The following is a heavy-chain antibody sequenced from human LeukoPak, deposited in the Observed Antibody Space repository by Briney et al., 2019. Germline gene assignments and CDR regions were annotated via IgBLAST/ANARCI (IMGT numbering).Heavy chain of an antibody. CDR1: GFTFSSYA. Sequence: GGSLRLSCAASGFTFSSYAMSWVRQAPGKGLEWVSAISGNGGSTYYADSVKGRFTISRDNSKNTLYLQMNSLRAEDTAVYYCAKGDYDILTGKNGLYYYYGMDVWGQGTTVTVSS. D-gene: IGHD3-9*01. CDR2: ISGNGGST. J-gene: IGHJ6*02. CDR3: AKGDYDILTGKNGLYYYYGMDV. V-gene: IGHV3-23*01.